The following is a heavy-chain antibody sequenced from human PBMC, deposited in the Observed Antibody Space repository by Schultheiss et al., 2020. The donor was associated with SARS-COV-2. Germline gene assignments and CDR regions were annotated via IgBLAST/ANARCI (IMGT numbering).Heavy chain of an antibody. D-gene: IGHD3-22*01. CDR3: ARYYDSSGEV. CDR2: INANSGGT. V-gene: IGHV1-2*06. J-gene: IGHJ6*02. Sequence: ASVKVSCKASGYTFTRYYMHWVRQAPGQGLEWVGRINANSGGTDYGQKFQGRVTMTRDTSISTAYMELSRLRSDDTAVYYCARYYDSSGEVWGQGTTVTVSS. CDR1: GYTFTRYY.